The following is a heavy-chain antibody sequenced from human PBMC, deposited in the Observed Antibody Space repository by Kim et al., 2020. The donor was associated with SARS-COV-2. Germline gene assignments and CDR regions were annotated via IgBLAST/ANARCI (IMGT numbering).Heavy chain of an antibody. Sequence: ASVKVSCKASGYNFTNNNINWVRQATGQGLEWMGWMNPKSGNTGYAQKFQGRVTMTRSTSKSTAYMEVSSLTSEDTAVYYCATGAVASGKYWFDPWGQGT. CDR1: GYNFTNNN. J-gene: IGHJ5*02. D-gene: IGHD3-10*01. CDR3: ATGAVASGKYWFDP. CDR2: MNPKSGNT. V-gene: IGHV1-8*01.